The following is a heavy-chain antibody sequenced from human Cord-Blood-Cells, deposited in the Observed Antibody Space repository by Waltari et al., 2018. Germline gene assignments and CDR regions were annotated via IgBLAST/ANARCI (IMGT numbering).Heavy chain of an antibody. CDR1: GYTFTGYY. CDR3: ASGTIRAGMDV. Sequence: QVQLVQSGAEVKKPGASVKVSCKASGYTFTGYYMHWVRQAPGQGLEWSGRINPTGGGTNCSQNFHGRVTMTRHTSISTAYMELSRLRSDATAVYYCASGTIRAGMDVWGQGATATVSS. J-gene: IGHJ6*02. CDR2: INPTGGGT. D-gene: IGHD3-3*01. V-gene: IGHV1-2*06.